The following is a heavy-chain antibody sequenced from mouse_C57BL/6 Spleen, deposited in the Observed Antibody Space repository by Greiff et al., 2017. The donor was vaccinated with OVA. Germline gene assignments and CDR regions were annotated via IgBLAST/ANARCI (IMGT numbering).Heavy chain of an antibody. CDR3: ARQYSQYYFDY. V-gene: IGHV5-6*02. CDR1: GFTFSSYG. D-gene: IGHD2-12*01. Sequence: DVKLVESGGDLVKPGGSLKLSCAASGFTFSSYGMSWVRQTPDKRLEWVATISSGGSYTYYPDSVKGRFTISRDNAKNTLYLQMSSLKSEDTAMYYCARQYSQYYFDYWGQGTTLTVSS. J-gene: IGHJ2*01. CDR2: ISSGGSYT.